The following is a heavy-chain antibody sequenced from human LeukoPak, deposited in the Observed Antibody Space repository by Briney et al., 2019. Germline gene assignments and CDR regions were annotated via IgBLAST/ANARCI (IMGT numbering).Heavy chain of an antibody. D-gene: IGHD6-19*01. Sequence: QTLSLTCAISGDSVSSNSAARNWIRQSPSRGLEWLGRTYYKSAWYNDYAVSVKGRIIINPDTSKNQFSLQLNSVTPEDTAVYYCARGTGWPQFDYWGQGILVTVSS. J-gene: IGHJ4*02. CDR2: TYYKSAWYN. CDR1: GDSVSSNSAA. V-gene: IGHV6-1*01. CDR3: ARGTGWPQFDY.